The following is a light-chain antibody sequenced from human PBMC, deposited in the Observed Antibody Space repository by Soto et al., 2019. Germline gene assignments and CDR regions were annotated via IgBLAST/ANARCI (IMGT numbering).Light chain of an antibody. CDR2: AAS. CDR3: QHFNTYPLT. CDR1: QGINDY. V-gene: IGKV1-9*01. J-gene: IGKJ4*01. Sequence: DIQLTQSPSFLSASVGDRVTITCRASQGINDYLAWYQQKPGKAPKLLIYAASTLQSEVPSRFSGSASGTEFTLTISSLQPEDFANYYCQHFNTYPLTFGGGTKVEVK.